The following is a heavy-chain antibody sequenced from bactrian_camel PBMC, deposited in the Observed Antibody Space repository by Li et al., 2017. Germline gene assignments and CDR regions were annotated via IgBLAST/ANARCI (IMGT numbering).Heavy chain of an antibody. Sequence: VQLVESGGGLVQPGGSLRLSCAASGATPKCMAWFRQAPGKKRESVAIASRDGTITYEPSFEGRFTISQDNAKNTLDLQMNDLKPEDSAVYYCAATTARIACSGLWGSRSTNWGQGTQVTVS. V-gene: IGHV3S53*01. J-gene: IGHJ4*01. D-gene: IGHD3*01. CDR2: ASRDGTI. CDR3: AATTARIACSGLWGSRSTN. CDR1: GATPKC.